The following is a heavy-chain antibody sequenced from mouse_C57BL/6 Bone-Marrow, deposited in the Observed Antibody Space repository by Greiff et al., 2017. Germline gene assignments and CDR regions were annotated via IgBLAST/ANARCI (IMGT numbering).Heavy chain of an antibody. Sequence: EVQLQESGPVLVKPGASVKMSCKASGYTFTDYYMNWVKQSHGKSLEWIGVINPYNGGTSYNQKFKGKATLTVDKSSSTAYMELNSLTSDDSAVYYCARNLWKGFDYWGQGTTLTVSS. J-gene: IGHJ2*01. CDR1: GYTFTDYY. CDR2: INPYNGGT. CDR3: ARNLWKGFDY. D-gene: IGHD1-1*02. V-gene: IGHV1-19*01.